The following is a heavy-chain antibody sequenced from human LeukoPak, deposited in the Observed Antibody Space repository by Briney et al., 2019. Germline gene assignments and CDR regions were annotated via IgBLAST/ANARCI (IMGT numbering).Heavy chain of an antibody. J-gene: IGHJ4*02. CDR1: GFIFSNCG. CDR2: ISFDGRIK. V-gene: IGHV3-30*04. Sequence: QPGKSLRLSCAASGFIFSNCGLHWVRQAPGMGLEWVAVISFDGRIKNYADSVKGRFTISRDNSENTLYLQMNSLRAEDTAVYYCARVRSPAAGTYYSDYWGQGTLVTVSS. CDR3: ARVRSPAAGTYYSDY. D-gene: IGHD6-13*01.